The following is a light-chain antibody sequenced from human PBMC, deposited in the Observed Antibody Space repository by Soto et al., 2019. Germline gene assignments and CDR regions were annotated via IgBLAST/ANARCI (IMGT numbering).Light chain of an antibody. J-gene: IGKJ2*01. CDR2: DAS. CDR3: KQRSNWPGYT. V-gene: IGKV3-11*01. Sequence: EIVLTQSPATLSLSPGERATLSCRASQSVSSYLAWYQQKPGQAPRLLIYDASNRATGIPARFSGSGSGTDFTLTISSLEPEDFAVYYCKQRSNWPGYTFGQGTKLEIK. CDR1: QSVSSY.